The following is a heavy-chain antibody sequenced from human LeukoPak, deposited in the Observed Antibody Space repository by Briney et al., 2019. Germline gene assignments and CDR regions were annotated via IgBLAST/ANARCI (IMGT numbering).Heavy chain of an antibody. D-gene: IGHD2-21*01. CDR2: ISGSGGST. CDR3: AKWYCGGDCSHFDY. J-gene: IGHJ4*02. CDR1: GFTFSSYA. V-gene: IGHV3-23*01. Sequence: QSGGSLRLSCAASGFTFSSYAMSWVRQAPGKGLEWVSAISGSGGSTYYADSVKGRFTISRDNSKNTLYLQMNSLRAEDTAVYYCAKWYCGGDCSHFDYWGQGTLVTVSS.